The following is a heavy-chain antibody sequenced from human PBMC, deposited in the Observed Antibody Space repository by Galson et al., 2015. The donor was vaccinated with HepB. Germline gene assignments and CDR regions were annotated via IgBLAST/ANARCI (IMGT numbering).Heavy chain of an antibody. Sequence: SLRLSCAASGFTFSSYAMHWVRQAPGKGLEWVAVISYDGSNKYYADFVKGRFTISRDNSKNTLYLQMNSLRAEDTAMYYCTRDSPRVGDSGSFLAHFDYWGQGTLVTVSS. J-gene: IGHJ4*02. CDR1: GFTFSSYA. V-gene: IGHV3-30*04. D-gene: IGHD3-10*01. CDR3: TRDSPRVGDSGSFLAHFDY. CDR2: ISYDGSNK.